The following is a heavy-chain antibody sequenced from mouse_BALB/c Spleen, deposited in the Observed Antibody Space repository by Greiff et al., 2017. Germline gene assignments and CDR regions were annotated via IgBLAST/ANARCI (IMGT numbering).Heavy chain of an antibody. D-gene: IGHD2-10*02. CDR3: TREGYGNYSWFAY. CDR1: GYTFTSYY. CDR2: INPSNGGT. J-gene: IGHJ3*01. V-gene: IGHV1S81*02. Sequence: QVQLKQSGAELVKPGASVKLSCKASGYTFTSYYMYWVKQRPGQGLEWIGEINPSNGGTNFNEKFKSKATLTVDKSSSTAYMQLSSLTSEDSAVYYCTREGYGNYSWFAYWGQGTLVTVSA.